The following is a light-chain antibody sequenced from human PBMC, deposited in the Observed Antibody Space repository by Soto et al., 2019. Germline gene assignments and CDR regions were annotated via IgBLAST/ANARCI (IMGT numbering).Light chain of an antibody. Sequence: DIQMTQSPSTLSASVGDRVTITCRACQSISSWLAWYQQKPGKAPKLLIYDATTLESGVPSGFSGSGSGTEFTLTISSLQPDDFATYYCQQYNTFWLTFGGGTKVEIK. CDR2: DAT. CDR3: QQYNTFWLT. CDR1: QSISSW. J-gene: IGKJ4*01. V-gene: IGKV1-5*01.